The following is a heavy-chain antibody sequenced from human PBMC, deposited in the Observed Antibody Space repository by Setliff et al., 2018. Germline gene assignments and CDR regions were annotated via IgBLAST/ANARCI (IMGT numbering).Heavy chain of an antibody. D-gene: IGHD6-13*01. V-gene: IGHV3-48*01. CDR3: AKRGDSSSWLEY. CDR1: EFTFSTFA. Sequence: LRLSCAASEFTFSTFAMNWVRQAPGKGLEWVSYISSISSSTIYYADSVKGRFTISRDDSKKTLYLQMNSLRAEDTAVYYCAKRGDSSSWLEYWGQGTLVTVSS. J-gene: IGHJ4*02. CDR2: ISSISSSTI.